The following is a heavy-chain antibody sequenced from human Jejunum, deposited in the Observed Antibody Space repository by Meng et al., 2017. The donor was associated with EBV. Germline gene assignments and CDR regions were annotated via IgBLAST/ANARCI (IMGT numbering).Heavy chain of an antibody. CDR1: GGSVSTASYY. J-gene: IGHJ4*02. V-gene: IGHV4-61*01. CDR2: IYYSGNT. D-gene: IGHD3-22*01. Sequence: QVQLQESGPGLVKPSKTLSLTCTVSGGSVSTASYYWSWIRQSSGKGLEWIGYIYYSGNTNYNPSLKSRATITVDTSKNQFSLKLSSVTAADTAVYYCARVVDYYERSGYPDFWGQGTLVTVSS. CDR3: ARVVDYYERSGYPDF.